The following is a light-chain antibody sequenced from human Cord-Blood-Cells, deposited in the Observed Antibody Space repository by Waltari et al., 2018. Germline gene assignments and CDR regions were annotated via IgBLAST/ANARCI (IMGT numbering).Light chain of an antibody. CDR3: QQSYSTPPE. CDR1: QSISSY. J-gene: IGKJ3*01. V-gene: IGKV1-39*01. CDR2: AAS. Sequence: DIQMTQSPSSLSASVGDRVTITCRASQSISSYLNWYQQKPGKAPKLLIYAASSLQSGVPSRFSGSGSGTDFTLTISSLPPEDFATYYCQQSYSTPPEFGPGTKVDIK.